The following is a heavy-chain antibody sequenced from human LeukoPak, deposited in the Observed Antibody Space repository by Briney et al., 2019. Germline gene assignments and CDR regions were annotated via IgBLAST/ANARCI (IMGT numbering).Heavy chain of an antibody. CDR1: DGSITNYD. CDR3: ASTGREPRYFDY. D-gene: IGHD1-26*01. J-gene: IGHJ4*02. CDR2: VHYSGTA. V-gene: IGHV4-59*08. Sequence: SETLSLTCTVSDGSITNYDWSWVRQPPGKGLEFIGHVHYSGTANYNPSLRSRVTISVDTSKNQFSLKLSSVTAVDTAVYYCASTGREPRYFDYWGQGTLVTVSS.